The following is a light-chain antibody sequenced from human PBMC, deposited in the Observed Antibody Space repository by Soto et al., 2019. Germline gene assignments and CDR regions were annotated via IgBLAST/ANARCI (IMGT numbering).Light chain of an antibody. Sequence: QSALTQPPSVSWSPGQSVTISCPGTSTDFVSYNRVSWYQQPPGTAPKLLIYVARNRPSGVPDRFSGSKSGNTASLTISVLQAADGADYYCKLFTSANTYAFGTGTKVTVL. V-gene: IGLV2-18*01. CDR1: STDFVSYNR. CDR3: KLFTSANTYA. J-gene: IGLJ1*01. CDR2: VAR.